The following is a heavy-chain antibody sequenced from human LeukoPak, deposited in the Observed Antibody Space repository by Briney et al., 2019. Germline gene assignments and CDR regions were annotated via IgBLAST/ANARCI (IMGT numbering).Heavy chain of an antibody. CDR2: ITTSLII. CDR3: VRGTPEAYY. Sequence: PGGSLRPSCTASGFNSFSYSMTWVRQAPGKGLEWVSSITTSLIISYADSVKGRFSISRDDSRSTLYLQLTSLTVEDTALYYCVRGTPEAYYWGQGTLVTVSS. V-gene: IGHV3-23*01. D-gene: IGHD1-14*01. J-gene: IGHJ4*02. CDR1: GFNSFSYS.